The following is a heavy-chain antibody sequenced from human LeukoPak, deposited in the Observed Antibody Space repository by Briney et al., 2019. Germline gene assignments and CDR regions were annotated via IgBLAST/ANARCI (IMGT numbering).Heavy chain of an antibody. CDR3: VHRTMTSTQAPLPFDF. CDR2: IYWDDDK. CDR1: GFSLRTKGVG. D-gene: IGHD3-22*01. J-gene: IGHJ4*02. V-gene: IGHV2-5*02. Sequence: SGPTLVKPTQTLTPTCAFSGFSLRTKGVGVGWIRQPPGKTLEWLALIYWDDDKRYHPSLKTRLTISRDISINQVVLTMTDMDPVDTATYYCVHRTMTSTQAPLPFDFWGPGTLITVSS.